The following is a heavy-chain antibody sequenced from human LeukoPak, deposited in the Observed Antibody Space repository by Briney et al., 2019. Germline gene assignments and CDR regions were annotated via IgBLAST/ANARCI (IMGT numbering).Heavy chain of an antibody. D-gene: IGHD2-15*01. CDR3: ARDGRWAADKGMDV. V-gene: IGHV4-34*09. Sequence: SETLSLTCAVYGGSFSGYYWSWIRQYPGKGLEWIGYISHSGKTYYNTSLKSRVTISIDTSKNQFSLNLISMTAADTAVYYCARDGRWAADKGMDVWGQGITVTVS. CDR1: GGSFSGYY. CDR2: ISHSGKT. J-gene: IGHJ6*02.